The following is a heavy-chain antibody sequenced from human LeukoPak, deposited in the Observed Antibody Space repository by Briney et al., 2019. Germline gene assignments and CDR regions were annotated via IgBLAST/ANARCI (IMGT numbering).Heavy chain of an antibody. CDR3: ARPEYYYDSSGYYF. CDR2: INTGNGDT. J-gene: IGHJ4*02. CDR1: GYTFTSYA. V-gene: IGHV1-3*04. Sequence: GASVKVSCKASGYTFTSYAMHWVRQAPGQRLEWMGWINTGNGDTKYSQKFQGRVTITRDTSASTAYMELSSLRSEDTAVYYCARPEYYYDSSGYYFWGQGTLVTVSS. D-gene: IGHD3-22*01.